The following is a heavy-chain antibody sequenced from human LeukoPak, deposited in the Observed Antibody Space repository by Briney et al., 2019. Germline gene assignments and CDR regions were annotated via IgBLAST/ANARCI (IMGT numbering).Heavy chain of an antibody. Sequence: GESLRLSCAASGFTFSPYGMNWVRQAPGKGLEWISYISRSATIIHYADSVKGRFTISRDDAKNSLYLQMNSLRAEDTAVYYCARENSNDGYWGQGTLVTVSS. CDR3: ARENSNDGY. CDR1: GFTFSPYG. J-gene: IGHJ4*02. D-gene: IGHD2/OR15-2a*01. CDR2: ISRSATII. V-gene: IGHV3-48*01.